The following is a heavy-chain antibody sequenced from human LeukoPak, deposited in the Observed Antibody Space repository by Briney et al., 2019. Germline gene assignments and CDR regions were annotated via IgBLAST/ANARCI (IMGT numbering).Heavy chain of an antibody. Sequence: GGSLRLSCAASGFTFSSYGMSWVRQGPGKGLEWVSFISGSGRSTNYADSVKGRFTISKDTSKNTVYLQMSSLRADDTAVYYCAKLESPYNYYGMDVWGQGTTVTVS. CDR1: GFTFSSYG. CDR2: ISGSGRST. D-gene: IGHD3-3*01. J-gene: IGHJ6*02. V-gene: IGHV3-23*01. CDR3: AKLESPYNYYGMDV.